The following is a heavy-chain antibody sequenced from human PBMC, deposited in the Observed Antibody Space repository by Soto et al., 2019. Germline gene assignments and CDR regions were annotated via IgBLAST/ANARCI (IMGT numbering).Heavy chain of an antibody. CDR1: GGSISSGGYY. V-gene: IGHV4-31*03. D-gene: IGHD3-10*01. CDR2: IYYSGST. CDR3: ARGEWVTMVRGVSYFDY. J-gene: IGHJ4*02. Sequence: SETLSLTCTVSGGSISSGGYYWSWIRQHPGKGLEWIGYIYYSGSTYYNPSLKSRVTISVDTSKNQFSLKLSSVTAADTAVYYCARGEWVTMVRGVSYFDYWGQGTLVTVSS.